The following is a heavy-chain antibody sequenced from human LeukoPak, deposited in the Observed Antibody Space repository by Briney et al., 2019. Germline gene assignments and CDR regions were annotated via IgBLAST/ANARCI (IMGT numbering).Heavy chain of an antibody. J-gene: IGHJ3*02. V-gene: IGHV4-61*01. Sequence: SETLSLTCTVSGGSVSSGTYYWSWIRQPPGEGLEWIGYIYYSGCTNYNPSLKSRVTISVDTSKNQFSLKLSSVTAADTAVYYCARVEWFGELSPFDIWGQGTMVTVSS. D-gene: IGHD3-10*01. CDR1: GGSVSSGTYY. CDR2: IYYSGCT. CDR3: ARVEWFGELSPFDI.